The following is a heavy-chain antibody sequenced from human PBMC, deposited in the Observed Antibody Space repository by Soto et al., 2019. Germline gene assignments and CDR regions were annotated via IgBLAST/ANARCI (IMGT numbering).Heavy chain of an antibody. V-gene: IGHV3-7*05. CDR3: AMPAYPLWFGELSDFDY. CDR1: GFTFSSYW. CDR2: IKQDGSEK. Sequence: GGSLRLSCAASGFTFSSYWMSWVRQAPGKGLEWVANIKQDGSEKYYVDSVKGRFTISRDNAKNSLYLQMNSLRAEDTAVYYCAMPAYPLWFGELSDFDYWGQGTLVTVSS. J-gene: IGHJ4*02. D-gene: IGHD3-10*01.